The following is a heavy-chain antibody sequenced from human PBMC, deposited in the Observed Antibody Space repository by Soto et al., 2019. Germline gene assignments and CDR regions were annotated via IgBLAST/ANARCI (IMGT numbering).Heavy chain of an antibody. Sequence: QVQLVESGGGLVKPGGSLRLSCAASGFTFSDYYMSWIRQAPGKGLECVSYISSSGTTIHYADSVKGRFTISRDNAKNSLYLQMNSLSAEDTAMYYCARDFNYGGNSGWFDPWGQGTLVTVSS. D-gene: IGHD4-17*01. CDR1: GFTFSDYY. V-gene: IGHV3-11*01. CDR3: ARDFNYGGNSGWFDP. J-gene: IGHJ5*02. CDR2: ISSSGTTI.